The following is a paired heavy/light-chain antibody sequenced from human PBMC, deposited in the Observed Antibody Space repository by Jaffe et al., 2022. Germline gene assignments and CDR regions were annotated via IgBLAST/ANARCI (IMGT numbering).Heavy chain of an antibody. CDR1: GFTFSSYS. CDR2: ISSSSGTT. J-gene: IGHJ4*02. V-gene: IGHV3-23*01. Sequence: EVQLLESGGGLVQPGGSLRLSCAASGFTFSSYSMTWVRQAPGKGLEWVSVISSSSGTTNYADSVKGRFSISRDNSKNTLFLQMNSLRAEDTAVYYCAIGGAGIHCNGGVCFYWGQGTLVTVSS. CDR3: AIGGAGIHCNGGVCFY. D-gene: IGHD2-8*02.
Light chain of an antibody. CDR3: MQSIQHLWT. J-gene: IGKJ1*01. V-gene: IGKV2D-29*02. CDR1: QSLLHSDGKTY. CDR2: QVS. Sequence: IVMTQTPLSLSVTPGQPASISCKSSQSLLHSDGKTYLYWYLQKPGQSPHLLIYQVSNRFSGVPDRFSGSGSGTDFTLKISRVEAEDVGVYYCMQSIQHLWTFGQGTKVEIK.